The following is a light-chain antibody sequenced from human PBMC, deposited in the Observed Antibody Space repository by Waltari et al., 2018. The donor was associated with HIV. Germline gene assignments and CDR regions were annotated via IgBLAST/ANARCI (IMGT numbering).Light chain of an antibody. CDR3: QQYKNWPPLT. J-gene: IGKJ1*01. CDR2: AAS. CDR1: QSIDDK. Sequence: ETVMTQSPGTLSASPGETVTLSCTASQSIDDKLAWYQQKPGQSPRLLIYAASTGATSVPGRFSGSGSGTQFTLTISNLQSEDSAFYYCQQYKNWPPLTFGQGTKVEIK. V-gene: IGKV3-15*01.